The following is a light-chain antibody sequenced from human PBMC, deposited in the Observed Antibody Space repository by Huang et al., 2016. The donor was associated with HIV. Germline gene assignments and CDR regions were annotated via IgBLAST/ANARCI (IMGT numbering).Light chain of an antibody. CDR3: QQRSDWPLT. V-gene: IGKV3-11*01. Sequence: EIVLTQSPATLSLSPGERATLSCRASQSVSAYLAWYQQKPGQAPRLLIYGASNSATGIPARFSGRGSGTDFTLPISSLEPEDFAVYYCQQRSDWPLTFGGGTKVEIK. J-gene: IGKJ4*01. CDR2: GAS. CDR1: QSVSAY.